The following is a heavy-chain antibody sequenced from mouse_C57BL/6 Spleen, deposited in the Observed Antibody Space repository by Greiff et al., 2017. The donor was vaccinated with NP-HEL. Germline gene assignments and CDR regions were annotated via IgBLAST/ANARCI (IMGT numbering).Heavy chain of an antibody. D-gene: IGHD1-1*01. V-gene: IGHV1-54*01. CDR2: INPGSGGT. J-gene: IGHJ2*01. CDR1: GYAFTNYL. Sequence: QVQLQQSGAELVRPGPSVKVSCKASGYAFTNYLIEWVKQRPGQGLEWIGVINPGSGGTNYNEKFKGKATLTADKSSSTAYMQLSSLTSEDSAVYFCARPNYYGSSYNYFDYWGQGTTLTVSS. CDR3: ARPNYYGSSYNYFDY.